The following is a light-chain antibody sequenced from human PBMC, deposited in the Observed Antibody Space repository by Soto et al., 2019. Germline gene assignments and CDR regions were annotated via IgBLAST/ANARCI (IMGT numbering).Light chain of an antibody. CDR2: VAS. Sequence: EIVLTQSPATLSVSPGESATLFCRASQSVSSNLAWYQHKAGQAPRLLIYVASTRATGVPDRFSGSGSGTEFTLTISSLQSEDFAVYYCQQYNNWPPWTFGQGTKVDIK. J-gene: IGKJ1*01. CDR1: QSVSSN. CDR3: QQYNNWPPWT. V-gene: IGKV3-15*01.